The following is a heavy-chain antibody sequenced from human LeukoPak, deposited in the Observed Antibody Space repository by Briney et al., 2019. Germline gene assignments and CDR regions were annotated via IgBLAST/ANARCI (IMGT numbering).Heavy chain of an antibody. D-gene: IGHD6-6*01. CDR2: IYTSGGT. CDR1: GDSISSYY. J-gene: IGHJ4*02. V-gene: IGHV4-4*09. CDR3: ARLTRLSTSPDRYYLDY. Sequence: PSETLSFTCTVSGDSISSYYWSWIRQPPGKGLEWIGYIYTSGGTNYIPSLKGRVTISIDTSKNQFSLKLSSVTAADSAVYYCARLTRLSTSPDRYYLDYWGQGTLLTVSS.